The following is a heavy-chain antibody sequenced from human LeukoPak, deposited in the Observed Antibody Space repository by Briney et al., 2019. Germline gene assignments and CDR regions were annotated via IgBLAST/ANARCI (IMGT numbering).Heavy chain of an antibody. CDR1: GGSISIYY. CDR3: AGESSGNYYNPLGYMDV. J-gene: IGHJ6*03. Sequence: SETLSLTCTVSGGSISIYYWNWIRQPAGKGLEWIGRIFTSGITNYDPSLKSRVTMSVDTSKNQFSLNLSSVTAADTAVYYCAGESSGNYYNPLGYMDVWGKGTTVTVSS. CDR2: IFTSGIT. D-gene: IGHD3-10*01. V-gene: IGHV4-4*07.